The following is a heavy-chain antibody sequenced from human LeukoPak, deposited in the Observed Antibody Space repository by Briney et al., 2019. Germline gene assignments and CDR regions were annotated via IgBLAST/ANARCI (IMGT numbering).Heavy chain of an antibody. D-gene: IGHD3-3*01. Sequence: GGSLRLSCTTSGFTFGDYAMSWIRQAPGKGLEWVSYISSSGSTIYYADSVKGRFTISRDNAKNSLCLQMNSLRAEDTAVYYCARGLIYDFWSGYYYGMDVWGQGTTVTVSS. CDR1: GFTFGDYA. V-gene: IGHV3-11*01. J-gene: IGHJ6*02. CDR3: ARGLIYDFWSGYYYGMDV. CDR2: ISSSGSTI.